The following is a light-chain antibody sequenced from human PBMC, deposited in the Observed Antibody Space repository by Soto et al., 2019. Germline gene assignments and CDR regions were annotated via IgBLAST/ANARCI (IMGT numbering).Light chain of an antibody. CDR2: YKSDSAR. Sequence: QSVLTQPTSLSASPGASARFTCTLRSGLNVGTYRIYWYQQKPGRLPRYLLRYKSDSAREQGSGVPSRFSGSKDATTNAGIFLISGLEYEDDAYYCCAMWYNSTVVFGGGTKLTVL. V-gene: IGLV5-39*01. J-gene: IGLJ2*01. CDR3: AMWYNSTVV. CDR1: SGLNVGTYR.